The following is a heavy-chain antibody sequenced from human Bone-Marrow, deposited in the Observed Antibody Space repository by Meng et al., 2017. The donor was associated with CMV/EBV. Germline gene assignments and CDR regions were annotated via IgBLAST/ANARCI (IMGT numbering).Heavy chain of an antibody. V-gene: IGHV4-34*01. CDR3: ARVGPYSNYGYYYYYGMDV. Sequence: SCSGDCWSWSGQPPGKGVEWIGEINHSGSTNYNPSLKSRVTISVDTSKNQFSLKLSSVTAADTAVYYCARVGPYSNYGYYYYYGMDVWGQGTTVTVSS. D-gene: IGHD4-11*01. J-gene: IGHJ6*02. CDR1: SCSGDC. CDR2: INHSGST.